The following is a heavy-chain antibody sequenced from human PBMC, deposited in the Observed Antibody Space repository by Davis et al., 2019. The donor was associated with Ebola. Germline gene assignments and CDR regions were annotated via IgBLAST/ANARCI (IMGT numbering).Heavy chain of an antibody. CDR3: ARDLGYCSGGSCYGQLGFDY. V-gene: IGHV1-46*01. J-gene: IGHJ4*02. Sequence: AASVKVSCKASGHTFTSYYMHWVRQAPGQGLEWMGIINPSGGSASYAQKFQGRVTMTRDTSTSTVYMELSSLRSEDTAVYYCARDLGYCSGGSCYGQLGFDYWGQGTLVTVSS. CDR1: GHTFTSYY. CDR2: INPSGGSA. D-gene: IGHD2-15*01.